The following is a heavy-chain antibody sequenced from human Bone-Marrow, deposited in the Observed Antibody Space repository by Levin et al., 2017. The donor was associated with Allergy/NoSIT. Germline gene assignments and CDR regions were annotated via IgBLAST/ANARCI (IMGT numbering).Heavy chain of an antibody. D-gene: IGHD6-19*01. CDR1: GFNFNKYA. V-gene: IGHV3-30*01. CDR3: ARVQWQIRASDY. Sequence: SCAASGFNFNKYAMHWVRQAPGKGPEWVAVLSFDGQNKHYAESVKGRFTISRDNSKNTLYLEMNSLTPDDTAVYYCARVQWQIRASDYGGQGTLVAVSS. J-gene: IGHJ4*02. CDR2: LSFDGQNK.